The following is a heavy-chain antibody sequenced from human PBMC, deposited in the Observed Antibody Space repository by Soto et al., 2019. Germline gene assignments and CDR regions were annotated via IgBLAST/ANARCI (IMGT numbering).Heavy chain of an antibody. CDR3: ARCGGWYGQCYFDC. V-gene: IGHV3-53*02. J-gene: IGHJ4*02. CDR2: IYADGRT. CDR1: GFIVSSSY. Sequence: DVQLVETGGGLIQPGRSLRLSCAASGFIVSSSYMTWVRQAPGTGLEWVSVIYADGRTYYADSVKGRFTISRANSKNTVYLQMNSLSAEDTAVYDCARCGGWYGQCYFDCWGQGTLVTVSS. D-gene: IGHD6-19*01.